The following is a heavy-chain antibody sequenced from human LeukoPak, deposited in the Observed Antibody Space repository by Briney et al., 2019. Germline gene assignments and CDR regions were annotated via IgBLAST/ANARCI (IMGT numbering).Heavy chain of an antibody. D-gene: IGHD3-3*01. Sequence: SGTLSLTCAVSGGSISSSNWWSWVRQPPGKGLEWIGEIYHSGSTNYNPSLKSRVTISVDKSKNQFSLKLSSVTAADTAVYYCARFTYYDFWSGYPSYGMDVWGQGTTVTVSS. CDR3: ARFTYYDFWSGYPSYGMDV. J-gene: IGHJ6*02. CDR1: GGSISSSNW. CDR2: IYHSGST. V-gene: IGHV4-4*02.